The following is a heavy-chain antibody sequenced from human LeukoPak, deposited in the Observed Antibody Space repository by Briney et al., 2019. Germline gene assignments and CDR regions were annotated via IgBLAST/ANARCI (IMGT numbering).Heavy chain of an antibody. CDR2: INPNSGST. V-gene: IGHV1-2*02. D-gene: IGHD1-26*01. CDR3: ARSGGSYPNRQIDY. CDR1: GYTFTGYY. Sequence: ASLKFSCKASGYTFTGYYMHWVRKAPGQGLEWMGWINPNSGSTNYAQKFQGRVTMTRDTSISTAYMELSRLRSDDTAVYYCARSGGSYPNRQIDYWGQGTLVNVSS. J-gene: IGHJ4*02.